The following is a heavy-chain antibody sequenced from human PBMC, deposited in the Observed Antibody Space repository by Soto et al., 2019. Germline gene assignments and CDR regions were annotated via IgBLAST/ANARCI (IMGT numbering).Heavy chain of an antibody. V-gene: IGHV3-21*01. J-gene: IGHJ5*01. CDR1: AFTFSSYS. CDR3: ERYLRPEGSSSTGRKWFDP. CDR2: ISSSSSYI. Sequence: GRSLRLSCAASAFTFSSYSMNWVRQAHGKGLEWVSSISSSSSYIYYADSVKGRFTISRDNAKNSLNLQVNCLRAEDTAVYYCERYLRPEGSSSTGRKWFDPWGQGTLVTVSS. D-gene: IGHD6-19*01.